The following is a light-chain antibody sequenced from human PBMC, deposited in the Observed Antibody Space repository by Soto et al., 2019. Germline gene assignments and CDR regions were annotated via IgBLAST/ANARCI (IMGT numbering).Light chain of an antibody. V-gene: IGKV3-20*01. Sequence: EIVLTQSPGTLSLSPGERATLSCRASQSVASSFLAWYQQKPGQAPRLLIYGASSRATGIPDRFSGSGSGTDFTLTITRLETEDFAVYYCQQFSTSPFTVGPGTTVDVK. J-gene: IGKJ3*01. CDR2: GAS. CDR1: QSVASSF. CDR3: QQFSTSPFT.